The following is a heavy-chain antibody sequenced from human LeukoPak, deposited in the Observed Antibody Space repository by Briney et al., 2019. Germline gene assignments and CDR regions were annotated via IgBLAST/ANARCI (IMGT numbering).Heavy chain of an antibody. D-gene: IGHD5-18*01. CDR3: ARLLDTLNWFDP. CDR2: IIPIFGTA. Sequence: SVKVSCKASGGTFSSYAISWVRQAPGPGLEWMGGIIPIFGTATYAQKFLGRVTITTDESTSTAYMELSSLRSEDTAVYYCARLLDTLNWFDPWGQGTLVTVSS. V-gene: IGHV1-69*05. J-gene: IGHJ5*02. CDR1: GGTFSSYA.